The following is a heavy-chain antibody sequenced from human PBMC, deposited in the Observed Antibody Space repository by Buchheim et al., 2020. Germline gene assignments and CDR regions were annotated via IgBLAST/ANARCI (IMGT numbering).Heavy chain of an antibody. CDR1: GSTFSSYA. V-gene: IGHV3-30-3*01. CDR3: ARVSGYDYDFDY. Sequence: VQLVESGGGVVQPGRSLRLSCAVPGSTFSSYAMHWVRQAPGKGLEWVAVISYDGSNKYYADSVKGRFTISRDNSKNTLYLKMNSLRAEDTAVYYCARVSGYDYDFDYWGQGTL. CDR2: ISYDGSNK. D-gene: IGHD5-12*01. J-gene: IGHJ4*02.